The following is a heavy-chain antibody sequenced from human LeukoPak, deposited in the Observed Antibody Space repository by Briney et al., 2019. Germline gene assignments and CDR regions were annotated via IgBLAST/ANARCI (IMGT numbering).Heavy chain of an antibody. V-gene: IGHV1-8*01. J-gene: IGHJ6*03. CDR3: ARGSITKVRRRNRNYYMDV. CDR1: GYTFTSYD. D-gene: IGHD3-10*01. CDR2: MNPNSGNT. Sequence: ASVKVSCKASGYTFTSYDINWVRQATGQGLEWMGWMNPNSGNTGYAQKFQGRVTMTRNTSISTAYMELSSLRSEDTAVYYCARGSITKVRRRNRNYYMDVWGKGTTVTVSS.